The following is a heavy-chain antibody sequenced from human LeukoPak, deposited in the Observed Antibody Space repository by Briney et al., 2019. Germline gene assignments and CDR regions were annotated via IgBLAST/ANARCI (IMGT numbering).Heavy chain of an antibody. CDR3: ARGLLAYCGGDCPASSGSFDY. CDR2: ISSNGGST. V-gene: IGHV3-64*01. D-gene: IGHD2-21*02. CDR1: GFTFSSYA. Sequence: GGSLRLSCAASGFTFSSYAMHWVRQAPGKGLEYVPAISSNGGSTYYANSVKGRFTISRDNSKNTLYLQMGSLRAEDMAVYYCARGLLAYCGGDCPASSGSFDYWGQGTLVTVSS. J-gene: IGHJ4*02.